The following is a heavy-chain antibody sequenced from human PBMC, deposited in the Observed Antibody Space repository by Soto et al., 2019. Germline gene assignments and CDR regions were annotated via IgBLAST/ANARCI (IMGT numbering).Heavy chain of an antibody. CDR1: GYTFTRYD. D-gene: IGHD6-13*01. V-gene: IGHV1-8*01. CDR2: MNPNSGHT. CDR3: AREKSAAGTGWFDP. Sequence: QVQLVQSGAEVKKPGASVKVSCKASGYTFTRYDISWVRQATGQGLEWMGWMNPNSGHTGSAQTFQGRVTMTSNTSASTDYMELSSLRSDDKDVYYCAREKSAAGTGWFDPWGQGTLVTVSS. J-gene: IGHJ5*02.